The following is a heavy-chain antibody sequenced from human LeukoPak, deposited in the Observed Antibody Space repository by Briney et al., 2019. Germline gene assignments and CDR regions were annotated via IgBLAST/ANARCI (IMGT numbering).Heavy chain of an antibody. CDR1: GYTFTGYY. D-gene: IGHD3-3*01. V-gene: IGHV1-2*02. CDR3: ARGFYYDFWSGYYGEYYFDY. Sequence: ASVKVSCKASGYTFTGYYMHWVRQAPGQGLEWMGWINPNSGGTNYAQKFQGRVTMTRDTSISTAYMELSRLRSDDTAVYYCARGFYYDFWSGYYGEYYFDYWGQGTLVTVSS. CDR2: INPNSGGT. J-gene: IGHJ4*02.